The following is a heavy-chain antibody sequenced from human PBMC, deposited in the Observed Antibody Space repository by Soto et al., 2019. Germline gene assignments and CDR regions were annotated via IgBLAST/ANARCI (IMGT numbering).Heavy chain of an antibody. Sequence: QVQLVQSGAEVKKPGSSVNVSCHASGGIFRSFAMTWLRQAPGQGLEWLGGNNPILGTPNYAQNFRDRLTIVADESTSTAYMLLSSLRSDDTALYFCARGLGDSSGYFYFDSWGQGTLVTVSS. V-gene: IGHV1-69*01. D-gene: IGHD3-22*01. CDR1: GGIFRSFA. J-gene: IGHJ4*02. CDR3: ARGLGDSSGYFYFDS. CDR2: NNPILGTP.